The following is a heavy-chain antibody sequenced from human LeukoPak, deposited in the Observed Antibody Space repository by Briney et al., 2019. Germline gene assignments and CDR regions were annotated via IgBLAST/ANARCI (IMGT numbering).Heavy chain of an antibody. V-gene: IGHV5-10-1*01. J-gene: IGHJ6*02. CDR3: ARRQVVAVAGTSYYYYGMDA. CDR1: GYSFTSYW. CDR2: IDPSDSYT. Sequence: GESLRISCKGSGYSFTSYWISWVRQMPGKGLEWMGRIDPSDSYTNYSPSFQGHVTISADKSISTAYLQWSSLKASDTAMYYCARRQVVAVAGTSYYYYGMDAWGQGTTVTVSS. D-gene: IGHD6-19*01.